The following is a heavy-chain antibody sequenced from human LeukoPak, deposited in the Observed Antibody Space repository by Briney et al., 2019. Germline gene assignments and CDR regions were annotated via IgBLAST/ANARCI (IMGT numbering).Heavy chain of an antibody. D-gene: IGHD3-16*01. J-gene: IGHJ4*02. V-gene: IGHV4-4*07. CDR1: GGSISTYS. CDR3: AREGGGFDY. CDR2: LYSSGTT. Sequence: SETLSLTCTVSGGSISTYSWNWIRQPAGKGLEWIGRLYSSGTTKYNPSLESRVTMSVDTSKNQFSLNLTSVTAADTAVYYCAREGGGFDYWGQGTLVTVSS.